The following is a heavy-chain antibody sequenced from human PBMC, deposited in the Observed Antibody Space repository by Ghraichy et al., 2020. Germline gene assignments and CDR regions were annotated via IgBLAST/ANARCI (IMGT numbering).Heavy chain of an antibody. V-gene: IGHV3-48*03. CDR3: AREKGVARDFWSTYYNGMEYHYAMDV. CDR1: GFTLSTYA. D-gene: IGHD3-3*01. CDR2: ISTSEII. J-gene: IGHJ6*02. Sequence: GGSLRLSCAASGFTLSTYAMNWVRQAPGKGLEWVAYISTSEIIFYSDSVMGRFTISRDNAKNSLYLEMNSLRAEDTAVYYCAREKGVARDFWSTYYNGMEYHYAMDVWGQGTTVTVS.